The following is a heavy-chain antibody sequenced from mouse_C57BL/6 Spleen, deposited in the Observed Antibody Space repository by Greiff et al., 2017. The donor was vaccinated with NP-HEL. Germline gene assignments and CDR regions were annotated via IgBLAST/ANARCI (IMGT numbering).Heavy chain of an antibody. CDR2: IYPRDGST. J-gene: IGHJ4*01. CDR3: ARSGRLVDYAMDY. V-gene: IGHV1-85*01. Sequence: QVHLKESGPELVKPGASVKLSCKASGYTFTSYDINWVKQRPGQGLEWIGWIYPRDGSTKYNEKFKGKATLTVDPSSSTAYMELHSLTSEDSAVYFCARSGRLVDYAMDYWGQGTSVTVSS. CDR1: GYTFTSYD. D-gene: IGHD1-1*01.